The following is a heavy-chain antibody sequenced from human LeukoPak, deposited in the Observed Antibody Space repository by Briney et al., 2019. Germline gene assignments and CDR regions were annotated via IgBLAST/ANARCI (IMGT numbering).Heavy chain of an antibody. V-gene: IGHV3-21*06. CDR1: GFTFSTYS. D-gene: IGHD1-26*01. CDR3: AREGGAFDI. CDR2: VSSSSSFI. J-gene: IGHJ3*02. Sequence: PAGSLRLSCSASGFTFSTYSMNWVRQAPGKGLEWVSYVSSSSSFIYYADSVKGRFTISRDNANNSLYLQMDSLRADDTAVYYCAREGGAFDIWGQGTVVTV.